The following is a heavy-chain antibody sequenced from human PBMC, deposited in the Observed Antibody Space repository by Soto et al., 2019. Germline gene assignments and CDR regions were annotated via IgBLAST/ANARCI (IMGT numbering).Heavy chain of an antibody. V-gene: IGHV4-61*01. J-gene: IGHJ6*02. Sequence: QVQLQESGPGLVKPSETLSLTCTVSGDSVSSGNYYWRWIRQPPGKGLQWIGDIYYSGSTNYNPSLTGRVTXXVXTXXNQFSRKVSSVTAADTAVYYCVAAAGTPYHYGMDVWGQGTTVTVSS. D-gene: IGHD6-13*01. CDR2: IYYSGST. CDR3: VAAAGTPYHYGMDV. CDR1: GDSVSSGNYY.